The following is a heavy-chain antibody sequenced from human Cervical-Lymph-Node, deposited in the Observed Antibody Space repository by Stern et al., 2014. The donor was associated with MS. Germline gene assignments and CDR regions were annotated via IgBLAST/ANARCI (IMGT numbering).Heavy chain of an antibody. CDR2: FDPEDGET. J-gene: IGHJ3*02. CDR3: ATAPKYCSGGSCYFRAFDI. V-gene: IGHV1-24*01. Sequence: QVQLVQSGAEVKKPGASVKVSCKVYGYTLTELSMHWVRQAPGKGLEWMGGFDPEDGETIYAQKLQGRVTMTEDTSTDTAYMELSSLRSEDTAVYYCATAPKYCSGGSCYFRAFDIWGQGTMVTVSS. CDR1: GYTLTELS. D-gene: IGHD2-15*01.